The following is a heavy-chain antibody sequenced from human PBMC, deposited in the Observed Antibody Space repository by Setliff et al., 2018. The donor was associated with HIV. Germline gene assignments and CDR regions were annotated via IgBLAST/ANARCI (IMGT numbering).Heavy chain of an antibody. CDR1: GFTVSNYW. J-gene: IGHJ6*03. D-gene: IGHD5-18*01. Sequence: PGGSLRLSCAASGFTVSNYWMSWVRQAPGKGLEWVSYISSSSSTIYYADSVKGRFTISRDNSKNTLYLQMNSLRAEDTAVYYCAKGIPEYYYYYYMDVWGKGTTVTVSS. CDR2: ISSSSSTI. V-gene: IGHV3-48*01. CDR3: AKGIPEYYYYYYMDV.